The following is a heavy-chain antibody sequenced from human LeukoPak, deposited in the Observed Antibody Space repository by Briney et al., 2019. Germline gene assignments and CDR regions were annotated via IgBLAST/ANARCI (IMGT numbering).Heavy chain of an antibody. Sequence: GGSLRLSCAASGFTFSSYSMNWVRQAPGRGLEWVSSISSSSSYIYYADSVKGRFTISRDNAKNSLYLQMNSLRAEDTAVYYCASNTAMVHKFDYWGQGTLVTVSS. CDR3: ASNTAMVHKFDY. CDR1: GFTFSSYS. J-gene: IGHJ4*02. D-gene: IGHD5-18*01. CDR2: ISSSSSYI. V-gene: IGHV3-21*01.